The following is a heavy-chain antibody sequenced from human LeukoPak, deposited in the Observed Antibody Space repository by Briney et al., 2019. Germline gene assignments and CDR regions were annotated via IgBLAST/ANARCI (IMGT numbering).Heavy chain of an antibody. D-gene: IGHD3-3*01. J-gene: IGHJ4*02. CDR2: ISSSGSTI. Sequence: PGGSLRLSCAASGFTFSDYYMSWIRQAPGKGLEWVSYISSSGSTIYYADSVKGRFTISRDNAKNSLYLQMNSLRAEDTAVYYCASYSYDFWSGHHNDYWGQGTLVTVSS. V-gene: IGHV3-11*01. CDR1: GFTFSDYY. CDR3: ASYSYDFWSGHHNDY.